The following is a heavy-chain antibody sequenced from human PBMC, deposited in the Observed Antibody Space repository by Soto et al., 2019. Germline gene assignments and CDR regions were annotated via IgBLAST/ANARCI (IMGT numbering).Heavy chain of an antibody. Sequence: EVQLLDSGGGLVQPGGSLRLSFEASGFTFSNYAMTWVRQGPGKGLEWVSGISGSGGRSYYADSVKGRFTISRDNSKSTLYLQMNSLRAEDTAVYYCAKAYFVWSSEQPYYFDYWGQGTLVTVSS. CDR2: ISGSGGRS. CDR3: AKAYFVWSSEQPYYFDY. CDR1: GFTFSNYA. J-gene: IGHJ4*02. V-gene: IGHV3-23*01. D-gene: IGHD3-16*01.